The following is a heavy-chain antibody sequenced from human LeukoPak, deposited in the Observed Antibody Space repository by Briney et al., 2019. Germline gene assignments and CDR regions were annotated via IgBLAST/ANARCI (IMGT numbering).Heavy chain of an antibody. V-gene: IGHV4-39*07. Sequence: PSETLSLTCTVSGGSISSSSYYWGWIRQPPGKRLEWIGSIYYSGSTYYNPSLKSRVTISVDTSKNQFSLKLSSVTAADTAVYYCAREILHYYDSSGYGDLFDYWGQGTLVTVSS. CDR1: GGSISSSSYY. CDR2: IYYSGST. CDR3: AREILHYYDSSGYGDLFDY. J-gene: IGHJ4*02. D-gene: IGHD3-22*01.